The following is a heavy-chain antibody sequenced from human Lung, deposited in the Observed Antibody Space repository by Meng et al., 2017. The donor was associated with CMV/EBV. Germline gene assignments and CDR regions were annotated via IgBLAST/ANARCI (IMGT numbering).Heavy chain of an antibody. CDR2: VHYSGST. J-gene: IGHJ4*02. V-gene: IGHV4-59*01. CDR3: ARFLDSWFYFDS. Sequence: SXTXSLXCTVSGGSISSYYWSWIRQPPGKGLEWIGYVHYSGSTNYNPSLKSRVTISLDTSKNQFSLRLSSVTAADTAVYFCARFLDSWFYFDSWGQGNPVTSPQ. CDR1: GGSISSYY. D-gene: IGHD6-13*01.